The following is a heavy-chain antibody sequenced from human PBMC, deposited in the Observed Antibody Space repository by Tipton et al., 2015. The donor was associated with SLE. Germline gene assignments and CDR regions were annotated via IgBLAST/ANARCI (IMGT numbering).Heavy chain of an antibody. CDR1: GGSITGGIYV. V-gene: IGHV4-61*02. CDR3: ARVDRGPRNFDL. D-gene: IGHD1-26*01. CDR2: IYNTGST. J-gene: IGHJ2*01. Sequence: TLSLTCTVSGGSITGGIYVWSWIRHPAGQGLEWIGRIYNTGSTNYNPPLKSQVSMSVDTPKNQINLRLNSVTAADTAVYYCARVDRGPRNFDLWGRGTLVTVSS.